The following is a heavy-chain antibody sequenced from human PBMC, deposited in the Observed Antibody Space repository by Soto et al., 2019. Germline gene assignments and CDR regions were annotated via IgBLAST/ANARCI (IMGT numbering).Heavy chain of an antibody. CDR3: AKWDGYGDS. D-gene: IGHD5-12*01. CDR2: ISWDGGSI. CDR1: GFKFDDYM. J-gene: IGHJ5*01. V-gene: IGHV3-43*01. Sequence: GGSLRLSCEASGFKFDDYMMHWVRQAPGKGLEWISLISWDGGSIDYADSIKGRFTVSRDNSKTSLYLQMNSLRADDTAVYFCAKWDGYGDSWGQGTLVTVSS.